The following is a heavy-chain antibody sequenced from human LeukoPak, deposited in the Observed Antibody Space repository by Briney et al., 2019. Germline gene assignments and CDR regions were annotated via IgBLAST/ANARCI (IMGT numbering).Heavy chain of an antibody. CDR3: ARDLRGVIISGYYYYYVDV. Sequence: SVKVSFKASGATFSSYAISWVRQAPGQGLEWMGGIIPIFGTANYAQKFQGRVTITTNESTSTAYMELSSLRSEDTAVYYCARDLRGVIISGYYYYYVDVWGKGTTVTV. CDR2: IIPIFGTA. D-gene: IGHD3-10*01. J-gene: IGHJ6*03. CDR1: GATFSSYA. V-gene: IGHV1-69*05.